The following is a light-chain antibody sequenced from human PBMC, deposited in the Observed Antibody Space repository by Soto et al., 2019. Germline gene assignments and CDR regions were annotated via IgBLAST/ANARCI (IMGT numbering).Light chain of an antibody. CDR2: LNSDGSH. J-gene: IGLJ2*01. CDR3: QTWGTGIQV. Sequence: QLVLTQSPSASASLGASVKLTCTLSSGHSSYAIAWHQQRPEKGPRYLMKLNSDGSHSKGAGIPDRFSGSSSGAERYLTISSLQSEDEADYYCQTWGTGIQVFGGGTKLTVL. CDR1: SGHSSYA. V-gene: IGLV4-69*01.